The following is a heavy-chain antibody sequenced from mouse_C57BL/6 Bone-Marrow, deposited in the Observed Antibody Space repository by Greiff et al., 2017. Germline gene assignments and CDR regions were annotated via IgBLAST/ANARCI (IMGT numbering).Heavy chain of an antibody. V-gene: IGHV1-50*01. CDR3: AREGRRGPY. J-gene: IGHJ2*01. D-gene: IGHD1-1*02. CDR1: GYTFTSYW. Sequence: QVQLQQPGAELVKPGASVKLSCKASGYTFTSYWMQWVKQRPGQGLEWIGEIDPSDSYTNYNQKFKGKATLTVDTSSSTAYMQLSSLTSEDSAVYYCAREGRRGPYWGQGTTLTVSA. CDR2: IDPSDSYT.